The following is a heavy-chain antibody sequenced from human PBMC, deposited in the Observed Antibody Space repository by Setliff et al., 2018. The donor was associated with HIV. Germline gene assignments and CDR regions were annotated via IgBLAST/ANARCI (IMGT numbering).Heavy chain of an antibody. CDR1: GGSMSGTFY. J-gene: IGHJ6*03. CDR3: ARGKWLVQNFYSYYMDV. D-gene: IGHD6-19*01. V-gene: IGHV4-59*01. CDR2: IFYSGST. Sequence: SETLSLTCSVSGGSMSGTFYWIWIRQPPGKGLEWIGHIFYSGSTNHNPSLKSRGTISVDTSKNQFSLKLSSVTAADTAVYYCARGKWLVQNFYSYYMDVWGKGTTVTVSS.